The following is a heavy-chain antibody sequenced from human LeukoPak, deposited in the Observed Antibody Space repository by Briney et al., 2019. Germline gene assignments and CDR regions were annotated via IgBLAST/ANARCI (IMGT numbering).Heavy chain of an antibody. J-gene: IGHJ6*02. D-gene: IGHD2-2*01. Sequence: PGGSLRLSCAASGFSFSSYSMNWVRQAPGKGLEWVGFIRSKADEGTTEYAAPAKGRFTISRDDSKSIAYLQMNSLKTEDTAVYYCTRFSSASKEDYYYYAMDVWGQGTTVTVSS. V-gene: IGHV3-49*04. CDR2: IRSKADEGTT. CDR3: TRFSSASKEDYYYYAMDV. CDR1: GFSFSSYS.